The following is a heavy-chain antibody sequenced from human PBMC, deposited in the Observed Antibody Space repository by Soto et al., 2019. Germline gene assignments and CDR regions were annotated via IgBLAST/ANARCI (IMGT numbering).Heavy chain of an antibody. CDR1: GGSISSGGYY. V-gene: IGHV4-31*03. D-gene: IGHD1-1*01. J-gene: IGHJ3*02. Sequence: QVQLQESGPGLVKPSQTLSLTCTVSGGSISSGGYYWSWIRQHPGKGLEWIGYIYYSGTTYYNPSLKSRVTISVDPSKNQFSLRLSSVTAADTAVYYCARDWNHEWTFDIWGQGTMVTVSS. CDR2: IYYSGTT. CDR3: ARDWNHEWTFDI.